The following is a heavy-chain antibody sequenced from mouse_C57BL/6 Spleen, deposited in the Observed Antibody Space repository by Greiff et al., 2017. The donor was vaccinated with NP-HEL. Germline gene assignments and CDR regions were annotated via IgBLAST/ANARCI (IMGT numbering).Heavy chain of an antibody. V-gene: IGHV1-50*01. CDR1: GYTFTSYW. Sequence: QVQLQQPGAELVKPGASVKLSCKASGYTFTSYWMQWVKQRPGQGLEWIGEIDPSDSYTNYNQKFKGKATLTVDTSSSTAYMQLSSLTSEDSAVYYCARRDYDGGPWFAYWGQGTLVTVSA. CDR2: IDPSDSYT. D-gene: IGHD2-4*01. CDR3: ARRDYDGGPWFAY. J-gene: IGHJ3*01.